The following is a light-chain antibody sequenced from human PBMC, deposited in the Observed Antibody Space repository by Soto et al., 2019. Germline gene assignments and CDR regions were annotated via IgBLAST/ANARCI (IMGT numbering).Light chain of an antibody. V-gene: IGKV3-15*01. CDR2: GAS. Sequence: IVMTQSPVTLSVSPGERVALSCRASQSVSDNLAWYQKKPGQGPRLLIYGASTRATGTPARFSGSGSGTEFTLTISSLQSEDFAVYYCQQYIRWPLTFGGGTKVDIK. CDR1: QSVSDN. CDR3: QQYIRWPLT. J-gene: IGKJ4*01.